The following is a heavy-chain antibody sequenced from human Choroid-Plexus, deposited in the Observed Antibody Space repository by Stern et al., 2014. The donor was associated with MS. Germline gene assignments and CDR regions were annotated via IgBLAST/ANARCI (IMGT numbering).Heavy chain of an antibody. CDR3: AKDRQYLTYFFDH. J-gene: IGHJ5*02. CDR2: VSYDGSNK. Sequence: VQLVQSGGGVVQPGRPLRISCVASGFTFGSCGMPWVRQAPGKGPEWVAGVSYDGSNKYYADSVKGRFTISRDNSQNTLYMQMSSLRPEDTAVYYCAKDRQYLTYFFDHWGQGSLVTVSS. V-gene: IGHV3-30*18. D-gene: IGHD2/OR15-2a*01. CDR1: GFTFGSCG.